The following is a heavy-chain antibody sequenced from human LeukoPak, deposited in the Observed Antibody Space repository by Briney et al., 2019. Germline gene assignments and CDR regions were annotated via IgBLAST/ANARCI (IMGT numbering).Heavy chain of an antibody. V-gene: IGHV5-51*01. J-gene: IGHJ4*02. D-gene: IGHD3-9*01. CDR3: ARATLDVPKYEILTLVN. CDR2: MYPGDSDI. Sequence: GESLKISCKGSGYGFSSYWIGWVRQMPGKGLEGMGMMYPGDSDIRYSPSFQGQVTISADKSITTAYLQWSSLQASDTAMYYCARATLDVPKYEILTLVNWGQGTLVTVSS. CDR1: GYGFSSYW.